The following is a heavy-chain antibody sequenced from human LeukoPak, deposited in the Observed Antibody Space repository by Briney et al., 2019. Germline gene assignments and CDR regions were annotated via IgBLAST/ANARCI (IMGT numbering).Heavy chain of an antibody. CDR2: IIPIFGTA. Sequence: SVKVSCKASGGTFSSYAISWVRQAPGQGLEWMGGIIPIFGTANYAQKFQGRVTITADKSTSTAYMELSSLRSEDTAVYYCARAGYYDFWGDHWGWFDPWGQGTLVTVSS. CDR3: ARAGYYDFWGDHWGWFDP. J-gene: IGHJ5*02. CDR1: GGTFSSYA. V-gene: IGHV1-69*06. D-gene: IGHD3-3*01.